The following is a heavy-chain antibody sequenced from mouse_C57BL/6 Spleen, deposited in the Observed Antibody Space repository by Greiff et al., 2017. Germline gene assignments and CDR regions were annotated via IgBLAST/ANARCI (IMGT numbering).Heavy chain of an antibody. J-gene: IGHJ4*01. V-gene: IGHV1-80*01. CDR1: GYAFSSYW. CDR2: IYPGDGDT. D-gene: IGHD1-1*01. Sequence: QVQLKESGAELVKPGASVKISCKASGYAFSSYWMNWVKQRPGKGLEWIGQIYPGDGDTNYNGKFKGKATLTADKSSSTAYMQLSSLTSEDSAVYFCARHYGSSLLYAMDYWGQGTSVTVSS. CDR3: ARHYGSSLLYAMDY.